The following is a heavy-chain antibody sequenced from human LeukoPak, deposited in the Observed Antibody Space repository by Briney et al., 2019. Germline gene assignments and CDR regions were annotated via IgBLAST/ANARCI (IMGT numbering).Heavy chain of an antibody. CDR1: GGSISSYY. D-gene: IGHD3-22*01. CDR2: IYYSGST. V-gene: IGHV4-59*12. Sequence: PSETLSLTCTVSGGSISSYYWSWIRQPPGKGLEWIGYIYYSGSTNYNPSLKSRVTISVDTSKNQFSLKLSSVTAADTAVYYCARESRDYYDSSGSTVDYWGQGTLVTVSS. CDR3: ARESRDYYDSSGSTVDY. J-gene: IGHJ4*02.